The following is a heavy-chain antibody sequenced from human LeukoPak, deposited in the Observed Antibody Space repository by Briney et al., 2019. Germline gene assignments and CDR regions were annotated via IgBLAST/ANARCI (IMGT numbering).Heavy chain of an antibody. V-gene: IGHV4-34*01. CDR2: INHSGST. J-gene: IGHJ4*02. Sequence: KTSETLSLTCAVYGGSFRGSYWSWIRQPPGKGLEWIGEINHSGSTNYNPSLKSRVTISVDTSKNQFSLKLSSVTAADTAVYYCARGSGYYYYFGYWGQGTLVTVSS. D-gene: IGHD3-22*01. CDR3: ARGSGYYYYFGY. CDR1: GGSFRGSY.